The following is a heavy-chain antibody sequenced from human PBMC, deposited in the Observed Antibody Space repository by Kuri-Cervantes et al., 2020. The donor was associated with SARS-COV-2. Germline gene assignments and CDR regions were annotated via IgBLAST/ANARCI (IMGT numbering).Heavy chain of an antibody. CDR2: ISSSGSTI. D-gene: IGHD3-10*01. Sequence: LSLTCAASGFTFSSYEMNWVRQAPGKGLEWVSYISSSGSTIYYADSVKGRFTISRDNSKNTLYLQTNSLRAEDTAVYYCAAMVRGHDTYGYWGQGTLVTVSS. V-gene: IGHV3-48*03. CDR1: GFTFSSYE. J-gene: IGHJ4*02. CDR3: AAMVRGHDTYGY.